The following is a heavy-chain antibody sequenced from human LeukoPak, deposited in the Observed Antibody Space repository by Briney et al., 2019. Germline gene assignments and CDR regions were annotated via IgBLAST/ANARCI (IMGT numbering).Heavy chain of an antibody. CDR2: INPSTGGT. D-gene: IGHD2/OR15-2a*01. Sequence: ASVRVSCKASGYPFTGYYLHWVRQAPGQGLEWMGWINPSTGGTNYAQMFQGRVTMTRDTSISTAYMELSSLISDDTAVYYCARDQSFYDAGDQRFDYWGQGTLVTVSS. V-gene: IGHV1-2*02. CDR3: ARDQSFYDAGDQRFDY. CDR1: GYPFTGYY. J-gene: IGHJ4*02.